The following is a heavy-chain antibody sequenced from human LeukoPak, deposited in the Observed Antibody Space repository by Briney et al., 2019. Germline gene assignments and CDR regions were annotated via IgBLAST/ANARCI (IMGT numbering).Heavy chain of an antibody. CDR3: ARGLAY. CDR2: INHSGST. V-gene: IGHV4-34*01. Sequence: SETLSLTCAVYGGSFSGYYWSWIRQPPGKGLEWIGEINHSGSTNYNPSLKSRVTISVDTSKNQFSLKLSSVTAADTAVYYCARGLAYWGQGTLVTVSS. CDR1: GGSFSGYY. J-gene: IGHJ4*02.